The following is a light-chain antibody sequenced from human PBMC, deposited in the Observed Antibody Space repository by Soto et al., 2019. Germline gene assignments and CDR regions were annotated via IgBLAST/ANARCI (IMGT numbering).Light chain of an antibody. J-gene: IGKJ1*01. CDR3: QQYGSSPST. Sequence: EIVLTQSPGTLSLSPGERATLSCRASQSVSSSYLAWYQQKPGQAPRPLIYGASSRAIGIPDRFSGSGSGTDFTLTISRLEPEDFALYYCQQYGSSPSTFGQGTKV. CDR1: QSVSSSY. CDR2: GAS. V-gene: IGKV3-20*01.